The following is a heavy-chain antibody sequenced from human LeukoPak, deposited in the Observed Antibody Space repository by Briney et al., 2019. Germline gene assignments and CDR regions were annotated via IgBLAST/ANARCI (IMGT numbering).Heavy chain of an antibody. CDR2: IYYSGST. J-gene: IGHJ4*02. D-gene: IGHD3-16*01. V-gene: IGHV4-59*01. CDR3: ARAQPDSVWGSYPRYFDY. CDR1: GGSISNYY. Sequence: PSETLSLTCTVSGGSISNYYWSWIRQPPGKGLEWIGYIYYSGSTNYNPSLKSRVTVSLDTSKNQFSLKLSSVTAADTAVHYCARAQPDSVWGSYPRYFDYWGQGTLVTVSS.